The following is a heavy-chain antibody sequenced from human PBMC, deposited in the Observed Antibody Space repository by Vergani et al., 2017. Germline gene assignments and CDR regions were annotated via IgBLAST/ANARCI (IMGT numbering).Heavy chain of an antibody. V-gene: IGHV3-23*01. CDR3: AKLDRVATIDYYYYGMDV. CDR1: GFTFSSYA. J-gene: IGHJ6*02. Sequence: EVQLLESGGGLVQPGGSLRLSCAASGFTFSSYAMSWVRQAPGKGLEWVSAIRGSGGSTYYADSVKGRFTISRDNSKNTLYLQMNSLRAEDTAVYYCAKLDRVATIDYYYYGMDVWGQGTTVTVSS. D-gene: IGHD5-12*01. CDR2: IRGSGGST.